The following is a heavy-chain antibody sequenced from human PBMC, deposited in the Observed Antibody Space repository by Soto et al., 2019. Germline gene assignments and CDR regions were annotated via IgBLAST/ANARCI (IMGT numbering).Heavy chain of an antibody. Sequence: GGSLRLSCAASGFTFNSNGMHWVRQAPGKGLEWVAFISYDGTVKYYAESVKGRFAISRDNSKNTLYLQMNSLRAEDTAVYYCARDTMIVVVKGAEYFHHWGQGTLVTVSS. CDR2: ISYDGTVK. D-gene: IGHD3-22*01. CDR3: ARDTMIVVVKGAEYFHH. CDR1: GFTFNSNG. J-gene: IGHJ1*01. V-gene: IGHV3-30*03.